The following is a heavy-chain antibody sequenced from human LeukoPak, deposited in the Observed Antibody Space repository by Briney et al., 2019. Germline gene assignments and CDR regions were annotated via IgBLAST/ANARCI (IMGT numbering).Heavy chain of an antibody. V-gene: IGHV3-21*01. J-gene: IGHJ4*02. CDR2: ISGDSTYI. D-gene: IGHD1-1*01. CDR1: GFTFSNYW. Sequence: GGSLRLSCAASGFTFSNYWMSWVRQAPGKGLEWVSSISGDSTYIYNAGSVKGRFTISRDNAQASLCLQMISLRADDTAVYYCARVSGRLERQSDLDYWGQGTLVIVSS. CDR3: ARVSGRLERQSDLDY.